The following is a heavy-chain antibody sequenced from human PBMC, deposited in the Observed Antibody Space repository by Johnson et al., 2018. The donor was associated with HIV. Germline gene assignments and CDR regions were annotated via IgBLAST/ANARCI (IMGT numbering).Heavy chain of an antibody. CDR1: GFIFRSYG. Sequence: QVQLVESGGGVVQPGGSLILSCESSGFIFRSYGMHWVLHAPCKGLEWVAFIPFDGRNKYYADSVKGRFTISRENSKNTLYMQMISMRGEDTAVCYCARDRREYSSSRWPDAFDIWGQGTMVTVS. CDR3: ARDRREYSSSRWPDAFDI. CDR2: IPFDGRNK. D-gene: IGHD6-6*01. J-gene: IGHJ3*02. V-gene: IGHV3-30*02.